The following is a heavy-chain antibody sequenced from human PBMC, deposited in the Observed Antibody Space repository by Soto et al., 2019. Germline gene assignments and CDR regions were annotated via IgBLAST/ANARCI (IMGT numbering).Heavy chain of an antibody. Sequence: QVQLVQSGAEVKKPGASVKVSCKASGYTFTSYYMHWVRQAPGQGLEWMGIINPSGGSTSYAQKLQGRVTMKRDPSTSTVYMKLRSLRSEDTAVYSCARAASAAAGSNWFDPWGQGTLVTVSS. V-gene: IGHV1-46*03. CDR2: INPSGGST. CDR3: ARAASAAAGSNWFDP. J-gene: IGHJ5*02. D-gene: IGHD6-13*01. CDR1: GYTFTSYY.